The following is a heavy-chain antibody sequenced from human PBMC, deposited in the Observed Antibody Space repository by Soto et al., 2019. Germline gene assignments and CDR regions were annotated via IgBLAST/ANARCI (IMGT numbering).Heavy chain of an antibody. V-gene: IGHV1-24*01. CDR3: ATTRAFWGSYRYTIEKDAFDI. CDR2: FDPEDGET. CDR1: GYTLTELS. D-gene: IGHD3-16*02. Sequence: QVQLVQSGAEVKKPGASVKVSCKVSGYTLTELSMHWVRQAPGKGLEWMGGFDPEDGETIYAQKFQGRVTMTEDTSTDTAYMELSSLRSEDTAVYYCATTRAFWGSYRYTIEKDAFDIWGQGTMVTVSS. J-gene: IGHJ3*02.